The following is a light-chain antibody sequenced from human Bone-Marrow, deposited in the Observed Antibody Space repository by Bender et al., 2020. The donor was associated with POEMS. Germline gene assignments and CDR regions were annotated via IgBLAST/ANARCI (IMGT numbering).Light chain of an antibody. J-gene: IGLJ3*02. CDR2: KNT. Sequence: QSVLTQPPSVSGTPGQRVTISCSGSSSNIGSSYVNWYQQLPGTAPKLLIYKNTQRPSGVPDRFSGSKSGTSASLAISGLRSEDEADYYCAAWDDSLSYFWVFGGGTKLTVL. V-gene: IGLV1-47*01. CDR3: AAWDDSLSYFWV. CDR1: SSNIGSSY.